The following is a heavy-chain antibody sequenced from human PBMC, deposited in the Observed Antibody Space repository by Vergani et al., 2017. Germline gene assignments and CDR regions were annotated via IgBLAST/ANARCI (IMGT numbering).Heavy chain of an antibody. J-gene: IGHJ5*02. D-gene: IGHD3-10*01. V-gene: IGHV3-23*01. Sequence: EVQLLESGGGLVQPGGSLRLSCAASGFTFSTSAMNWVRQAPGKGLERVSSISVSGGNAYYADSGKGRFTISRDNSRDTLYLQMNSLRADDTALYYCAKGQRGGGNYGWFDPWGQGTLVTVSP. CDR3: AKGQRGGGNYGWFDP. CDR1: GFTFSTSA. CDR2: ISVSGGNA.